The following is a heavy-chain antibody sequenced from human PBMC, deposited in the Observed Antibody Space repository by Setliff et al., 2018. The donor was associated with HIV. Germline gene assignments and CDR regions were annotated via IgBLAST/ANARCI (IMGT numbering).Heavy chain of an antibody. CDR3: ARWNFMTTVTFDY. D-gene: IGHD4-4*01. Sequence: SETLSLTCNVSGVSITSANYYWSWIRLPPGKDLEWIGYISYSGTAYYNPYLRRRVSVSVDTSKNQFSLKLSSVTAADTAVYYCARWNFMTTVTFDYWGQGTLVTVSS. CDR2: ISYSGTA. V-gene: IGHV4-30-4*08. CDR1: GVSITSANYY. J-gene: IGHJ4*02.